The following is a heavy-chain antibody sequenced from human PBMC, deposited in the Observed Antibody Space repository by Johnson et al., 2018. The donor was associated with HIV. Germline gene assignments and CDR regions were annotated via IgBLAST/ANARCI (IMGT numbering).Heavy chain of an antibody. CDR2: ISYDGSNK. Sequence: QVQLVESGGGVVQPGRSLRLSCAASGFTFSTYGMHWVRQAPGKGLEWVAVISYDGSNKYYADSVKGRFTISRDNSRNTLYLQMNSLRPEDMAVYYCASGDDDGFWGRGTLVTVSS. J-gene: IGHJ4*03. D-gene: IGHD5-12*01. CDR3: ASGDDDGF. CDR1: GFTFSTYG. V-gene: IGHV3-30*03.